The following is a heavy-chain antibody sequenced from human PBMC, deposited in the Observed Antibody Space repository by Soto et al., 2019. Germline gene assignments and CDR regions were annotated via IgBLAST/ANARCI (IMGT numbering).Heavy chain of an antibody. CDR1: GFTFSNNW. V-gene: IGHV3-7*04. D-gene: IGHD2-21*01. Sequence: EVHLVASGGALVQPGGSLRPSCAASGFTFSNNWITWVRQTPGKGLKGVANMNPVGSEQYYLDSVRGRFTISRDNAKNSLYLQMNNLRGEDTAVYYCTRDLNHDCGPWGQGTQVIVSS. CDR2: MNPVGSEQ. CDR3: TRDLNHDCGP. J-gene: IGHJ5*02.